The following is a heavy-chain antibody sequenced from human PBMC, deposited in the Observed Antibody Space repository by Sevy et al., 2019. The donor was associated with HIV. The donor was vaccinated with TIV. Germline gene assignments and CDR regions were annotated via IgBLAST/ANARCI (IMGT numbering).Heavy chain of an antibody. D-gene: IGHD3-3*01. CDR2: MSPKSGST. V-gene: IGHV1-8*02. J-gene: IGHJ6*02. CDR3: ARGGSGDVWNYGYYYYGMDV. Sequence: ASVKVSCKASGDTFSTYDINWVRQAPGQGLEWMGWMSPKSGSTGFAQKFQGRLTMTRDTSINTAYMELSSLRSEDTAVYYGARGGSGDVWNYGYYYYGMDVWGQGTTVTVSS. CDR1: GDTFSTYD.